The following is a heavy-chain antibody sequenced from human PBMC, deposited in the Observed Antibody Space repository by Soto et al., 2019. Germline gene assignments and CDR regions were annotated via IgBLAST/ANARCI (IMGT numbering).Heavy chain of an antibody. CDR2: ISSSSSTI. CDR1: GFTFSSYS. CDR3: AREGSSGLFDF. V-gene: IGHV3-48*04. J-gene: IGHJ4*02. Sequence: PGGSLRLSCAASGFTFSSYSMNWVRQAPGKGLEWVPYISSSSSTIYYADSMEGRFTISRDNAKNSVYLQLTNLGADDTAVYYCAREGSSGLFDFWGQGALVTVSS. D-gene: IGHD6-25*01.